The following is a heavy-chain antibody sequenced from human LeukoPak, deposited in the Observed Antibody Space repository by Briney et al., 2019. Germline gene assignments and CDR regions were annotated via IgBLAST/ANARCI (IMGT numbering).Heavy chain of an antibody. D-gene: IGHD5-18*01. V-gene: IGHV3-23*01. CDR3: AKRRRDTAMVRPNYYFDY. CDR1: GFTLSSYA. CDR2: ISGSGGST. Sequence: GESLRLSCAASGFTLSSYAMSWVRQPPGRGLEWVSAISGSGGSTYYADSVKGRFTISRDKSKNTLYLQMNSLRAEDTAVYYCAKRRRDTAMVRPNYYFDYWGQGTLVTVSS. J-gene: IGHJ4*02.